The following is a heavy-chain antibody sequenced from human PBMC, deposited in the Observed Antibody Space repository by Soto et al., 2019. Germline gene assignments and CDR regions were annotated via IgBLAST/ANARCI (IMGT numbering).Heavy chain of an antibody. J-gene: IGHJ3*02. CDR1: GYTFSSYA. D-gene: IGHD3-10*01. CDR2: ISGSGGST. CDR3: AKDLLLWGDTDAFDI. V-gene: IGHV3-23*01. Sequence: EVQLLESGGGLVQPGGSLRLSCAASGYTFSSYAMSWVRQAPGKGLEWVSAISGSGGSTYYADSVKGRFTISRDNCKNTLYLQMNSLRAEDTAVYYCAKDLLLWGDTDAFDIWGQGTMVTVSS.